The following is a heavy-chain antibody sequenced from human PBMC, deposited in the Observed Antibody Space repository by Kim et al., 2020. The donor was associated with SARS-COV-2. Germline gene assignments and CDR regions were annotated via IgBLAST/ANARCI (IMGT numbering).Heavy chain of an antibody. Sequence: ETLSLTCTVSGGSISSSSYYWGWIRQPPGKGLEWIGSIYYSGSTYYNPSLKSRVTISVDTSKNQFSLKLSSVTAADTAVYYCAREYEQLVWGWGQGTLVTVSS. J-gene: IGHJ4*02. CDR3: AREYEQLVWG. CDR2: IYYSGST. D-gene: IGHD6-6*01. CDR1: GGSISSSSYY. V-gene: IGHV4-39*02.